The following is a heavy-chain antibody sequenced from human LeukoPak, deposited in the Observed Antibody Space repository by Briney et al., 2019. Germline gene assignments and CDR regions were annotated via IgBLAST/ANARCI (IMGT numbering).Heavy chain of an antibody. CDR2: IRFDGSDE. Sequence: TGGSLRLSCTASEFTFNSYGMHWVRQAPGKGLESVAFIRFDGSDEHYADSVKGRFTISRDNSKNTLYLQMNSLRAEDTAVYYCAKDRRGSCNAGSCYCCDYWGRGALVTVSS. J-gene: IGHJ4*02. V-gene: IGHV3-30*02. CDR1: EFTFNSYG. CDR3: AKDRRGSCNAGSCYCCDY. D-gene: IGHD2-15*01.